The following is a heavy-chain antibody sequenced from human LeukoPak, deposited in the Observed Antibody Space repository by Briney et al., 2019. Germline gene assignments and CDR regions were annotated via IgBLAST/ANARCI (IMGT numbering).Heavy chain of an antibody. CDR1: GFTFSSYS. D-gene: IGHD2-2*02. J-gene: IGHJ6*03. CDR2: ISSSSSYI. Sequence: GGSLRLSCAASGFTFSSYSMNWVRQAPGKGLEWVSSISSSSSYIYYADSVKGRFTISRDNAKNSLHLQMNSLRAEDTAVYYCAKDGSDIVVVPAAIPYYNYYYMDVWGKGTTVTISS. CDR3: AKDGSDIVVVPAAIPYYNYYYMDV. V-gene: IGHV3-21*01.